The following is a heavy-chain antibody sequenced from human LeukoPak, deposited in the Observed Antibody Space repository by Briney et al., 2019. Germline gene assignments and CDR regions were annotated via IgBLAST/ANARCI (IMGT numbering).Heavy chain of an antibody. Sequence: ASVKVSCKASGYTFSSYGISWVRQAPGQGLEGMGWISIYNTNTNYAQNLQGRVTMTTDTSTSTTYMELRSLRSDDTAVYYCARVEGPSIFGVIDYWGQGTLVTVSS. D-gene: IGHD3-3*01. CDR1: GYTFSSYG. CDR2: ISIYNTNT. J-gene: IGHJ4*02. V-gene: IGHV1-18*01. CDR3: ARVEGPSIFGVIDY.